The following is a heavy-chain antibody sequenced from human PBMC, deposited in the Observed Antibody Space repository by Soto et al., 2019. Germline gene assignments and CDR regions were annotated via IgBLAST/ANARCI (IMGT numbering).Heavy chain of an antibody. CDR3: ARDAGSGWYEEGSLDY. V-gene: IGHV3-33*01. Sequence: QVQLVESGGGVAQPGRSLRLSCTASGFTFSRYGVHWVRQAPGKGLEWVALIRYDGSNKYYADSVEGRFTISRDNSKNTVYLQINSLRAEDTATYYCARDAGSGWYEEGSLDYWGQGPLVNVSS. CDR2: IRYDGSNK. CDR1: GFTFSRYG. D-gene: IGHD6-19*01. J-gene: IGHJ4*02.